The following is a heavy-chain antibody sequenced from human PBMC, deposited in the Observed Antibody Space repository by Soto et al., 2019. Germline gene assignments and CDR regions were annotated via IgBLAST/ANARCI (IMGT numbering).Heavy chain of an antibody. D-gene: IGHD4-4*01. Sequence: EVQLVESGGGLVKPGGSLRLSCAASGFTFSSYSMNWVRQAPGKGLEWVSSISSSSSYIYYADSVKGRFTISRDNAKNPLYLKMNSLRSEDRAVYYCARGPTEHYYYYGMDVWGQGTPVTVSS. CDR2: ISSSSSYI. CDR3: ARGPTEHYYYYGMDV. V-gene: IGHV3-21*01. J-gene: IGHJ6*02. CDR1: GFTFSSYS.